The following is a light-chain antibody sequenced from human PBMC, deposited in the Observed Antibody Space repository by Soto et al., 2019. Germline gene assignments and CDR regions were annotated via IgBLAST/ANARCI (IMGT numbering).Light chain of an antibody. CDR1: QSFRGR. CDR3: QQRHMWPIT. J-gene: IGKJ5*01. CDR2: DAY. Sequence: EVVLTQSPVTLSLSPGERATLSCRASQSFRGRLAWYQQKPGQAPRLLIYDAYNRATGIPPRFSGSGSGTDFPLTISSLEPEDSAVYYCQQRHMWPITFGQGTRLEIK. V-gene: IGKV3-11*01.